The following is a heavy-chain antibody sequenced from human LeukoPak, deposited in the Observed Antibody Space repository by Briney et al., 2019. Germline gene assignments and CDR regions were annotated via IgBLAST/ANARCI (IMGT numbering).Heavy chain of an antibody. V-gene: IGHV2-5*01. CDR2: IYWNDDK. Sequence: SGPTLANPTQTLTLTCTFSGFSLSTSGAGVGWIRQPQGKALEWIALIYWNDDKRYSPSLKTRLTITKDTSKKQVVLTMANMDPVDTATYYCARRGSSSSFDFWGQGTLVTVSS. CDR1: GFSLSTSGAG. D-gene: IGHD6-6*01. CDR3: ARRGSSSSFDF. J-gene: IGHJ4*02.